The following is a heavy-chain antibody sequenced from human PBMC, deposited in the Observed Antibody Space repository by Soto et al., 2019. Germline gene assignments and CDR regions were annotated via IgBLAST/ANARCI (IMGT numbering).Heavy chain of an antibody. V-gene: IGHV3-23*01. CDR1: GLTLSSCA. J-gene: IGHJ4*02. Sequence: PGGSLRLSCAASGLTLSSCAMRWVRQAPGKGLEWVSTISGGGGNTYYADSVKGRFTISRDNSKSTLYLQMNSLRAEDTAVYYCAKGGYDSSGHSLYTFDSWGQGTLVTVSS. CDR3: AKGGYDSSGHSLYTFDS. CDR2: ISGGGGNT. D-gene: IGHD3-22*01.